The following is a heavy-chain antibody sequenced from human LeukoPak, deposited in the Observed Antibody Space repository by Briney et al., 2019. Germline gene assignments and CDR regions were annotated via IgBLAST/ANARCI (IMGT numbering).Heavy chain of an antibody. V-gene: IGHV3-23*01. CDR2: ISGSGGST. D-gene: IGHD3-22*01. J-gene: IGHJ4*02. CDR1: GGSISSYY. Sequence: ETLSLTCTVSGGSISSYYWSWVRQAPGKGLEWVSAISGSGGSTYYADSVKGRFTISRDNSKNTLYLQMNSLRAEDTAVYYCATDSSGYYLPTLGYWGQGTLVTVSS. CDR3: ATDSSGYYLPTLGY.